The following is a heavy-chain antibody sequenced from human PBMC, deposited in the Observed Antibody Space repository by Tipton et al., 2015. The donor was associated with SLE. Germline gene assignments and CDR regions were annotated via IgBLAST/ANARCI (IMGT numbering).Heavy chain of an antibody. Sequence: TLSLTCTVSGGSISNSSYYWSWIRQPPGKGLEWIGYIYYSGSTNYNPSLKSRVTISVDTSKNQFSLKLSSVTAADTAVYYCARVRDGYNAWYFDLWGRGTLVTVSS. CDR1: GGSISNSSYY. J-gene: IGHJ2*01. CDR2: IYYSGST. CDR3: ARVRDGYNAWYFDL. V-gene: IGHV4-61*01. D-gene: IGHD5-24*01.